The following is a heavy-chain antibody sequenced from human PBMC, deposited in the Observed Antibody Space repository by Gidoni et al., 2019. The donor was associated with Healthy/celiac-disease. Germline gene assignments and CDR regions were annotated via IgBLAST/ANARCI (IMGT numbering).Heavy chain of an antibody. Sequence: QLQLQESGSGLVKPSQTLSLPCAVSGGSISSGGYSWSWIRPPPGKGLEWIGYIYHSGSTYYNPSLQSRGTISVDRSKNQFSLKLSSVTAADTAVYYCAGAYYDYVWGSYRYIGGFDYWGQGTLVTVSS. J-gene: IGHJ4*02. CDR3: AGAYYDYVWGSYRYIGGFDY. D-gene: IGHD3-16*02. CDR2: IYHSGST. V-gene: IGHV4-30-2*01. CDR1: GGSISSGGYS.